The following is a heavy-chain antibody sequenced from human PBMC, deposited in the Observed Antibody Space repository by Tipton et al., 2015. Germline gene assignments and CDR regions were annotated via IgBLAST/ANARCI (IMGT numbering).Heavy chain of an antibody. CDR3: ARDRRWSSSSWYGGWFDP. CDR1: GGSVSSGSYY. V-gene: IGHV4-61*01. J-gene: IGHJ5*01. D-gene: IGHD6-13*01. Sequence: TLSLTCTVSGGSVSSGSYYWSWIRQTPEKGLEWIGYIYFSGSTSYNPSLKSRVNITLDTSKNQFSLKLTSVTAADTAVYYCARDRRWSSSSWYGGWFDPWGSRNPGHRLL. CDR2: IYFSGST.